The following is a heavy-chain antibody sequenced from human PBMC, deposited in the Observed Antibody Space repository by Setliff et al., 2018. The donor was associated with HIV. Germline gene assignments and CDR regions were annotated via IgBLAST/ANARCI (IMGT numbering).Heavy chain of an antibody. CDR1: GFTFSSYW. D-gene: IGHD6-19*01. V-gene: IGHV3-7*03. CDR2: IKQDGSEK. Sequence: LRLSCAASGFTFSSYWMSWVRQAPGKGLEWVANIKQDGSEKYYVDSVKGRFTISRDNAKNSLYLQMNSLRAEDTAVYYCARDHSSGWSQTIYYYYYYMDVWGKGTTVTVSS. CDR3: ARDHSSGWSQTIYYYYYYMDV. J-gene: IGHJ6*03.